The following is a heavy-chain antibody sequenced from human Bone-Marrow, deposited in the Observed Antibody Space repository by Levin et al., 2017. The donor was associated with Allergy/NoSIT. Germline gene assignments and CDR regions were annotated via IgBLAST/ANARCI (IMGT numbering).Heavy chain of an antibody. J-gene: IGHJ6*02. D-gene: IGHD5-12*01. CDR2: IWFSGSHQ. CDR3: ARDIGYEATFYGLDV. CDR1: GFTFRSYG. V-gene: IGHV3-33*01. Sequence: GESLKISCAASGFTFRSYGMHWVRQAPGKGLEWVAVIWFSGSHQYYADSVKGRFTISRDSSKNTLFLQMNNLTVEDTAVYFCARDIGYEATFYGLDVWGQGTTVTVSS.